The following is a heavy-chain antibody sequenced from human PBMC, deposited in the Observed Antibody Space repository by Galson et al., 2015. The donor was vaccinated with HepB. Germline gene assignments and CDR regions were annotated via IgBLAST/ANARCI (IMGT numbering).Heavy chain of an antibody. CDR2: IWYDGSNK. J-gene: IGHJ6*02. CDR3: ARARGYSYGYGMDV. D-gene: IGHD5-18*01. V-gene: IGHV3-33*08. CDR1: GFTFSSYG. Sequence: SLRLSCAASGFTFSSYGMHWVRQAPGMGLEWVAVIWYDGSNKYYADSVKGRFTISRDNSKNTQNLQMNSLRAEDTAVYYCARARGYSYGYGMDVWGQGTTVTVSS.